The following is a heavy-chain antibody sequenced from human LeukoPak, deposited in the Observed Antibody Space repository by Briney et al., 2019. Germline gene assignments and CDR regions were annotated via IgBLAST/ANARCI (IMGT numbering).Heavy chain of an antibody. CDR1: GFIFSTYW. CDR3: ARLFVYGSGAEAFDY. CDR2: IKQDGSEK. D-gene: IGHD3-10*01. Sequence: GGSLRLSCTASGFIFSTYWMSWVRQAPGKGLEWMANIKQDGSEKYYVDSLKGRFTISRDNAKNSLYLQMDSLRAEDTAVYYCARLFVYGSGAEAFDYWGQGALVTVSS. J-gene: IGHJ4*02. V-gene: IGHV3-7*01.